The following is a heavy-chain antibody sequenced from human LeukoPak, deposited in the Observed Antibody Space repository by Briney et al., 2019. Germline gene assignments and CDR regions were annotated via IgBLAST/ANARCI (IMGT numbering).Heavy chain of an antibody. V-gene: IGHV1-2*02. CDR2: INPNSGGT. CDR3: ATESEHYGYKASDYYYYYMDV. J-gene: IGHJ6*03. D-gene: IGHD5-24*01. CDR1: GYTFTGYY. Sequence: ASVKVSCKASGYTFTGYYMHWVRQAPGQGLEWMGWINPNSGGTNYAQKFQGGVTMTRDTSISTAYMELSRLRSDDTAVYYCATESEHYGYKASDYYYYYMDVWGKGTTVTVSS.